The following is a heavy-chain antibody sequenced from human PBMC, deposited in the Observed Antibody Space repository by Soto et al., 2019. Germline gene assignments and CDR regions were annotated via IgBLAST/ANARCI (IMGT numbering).Heavy chain of an antibody. D-gene: IGHD6-13*01. CDR1: GGSISSSNW. V-gene: IGHV4-4*02. CDR2: IYHSGSN. Sequence: SETLSLTCAVSGGSISSSNWWSWVRQPPGKGLEWIGEIYHSGSNNYNPSLKSRVTISVDKSKNQFSLKLSSVTAADTAVYYCARHGSGYEDSSSWYQNNWFDPWGQGTLVTVSS. CDR3: ARHGSGYEDSSSWYQNNWFDP. J-gene: IGHJ5*02.